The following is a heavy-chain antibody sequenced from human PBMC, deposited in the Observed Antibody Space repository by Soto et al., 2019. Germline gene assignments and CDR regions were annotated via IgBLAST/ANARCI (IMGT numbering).Heavy chain of an antibody. CDR2: IKSKTDGGTT. CDR3: TTAIMAVYSMEGLLWY. V-gene: IGHV3-15*01. J-gene: IGHJ4*02. D-gene: IGHD6-13*01. CDR1: GFTFSNAW. Sequence: GGSLRLSCAASGFTFSNAWMSWVRQAPGKGLEWVGRIKSKTDGGTTDYAAPVKGRFTISRDDSKNTLYLQMNSLKTEDTAVYYCTTAIMAVYSMEGLLWYWGQGTLVTVSS.